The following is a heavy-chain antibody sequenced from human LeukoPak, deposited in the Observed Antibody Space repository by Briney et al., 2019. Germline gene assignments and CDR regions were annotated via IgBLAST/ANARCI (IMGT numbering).Heavy chain of an antibody. J-gene: IGHJ4*02. CDR2: MKPDGSER. CDR3: TRIDNNRYFDY. V-gene: IGHV3-7*01. CDR1: GFTFSSYW. Sequence: GGSLRLSCAASGFTFSSYWMGWVRQAPGKDLEWVANMKPDGSERYYVDSVKGRFTISRDNARNSLYLQMNSLRPEDTAVYYCTRIDNNRYFDYWGQGTLVTVSS. D-gene: IGHD1-1*01.